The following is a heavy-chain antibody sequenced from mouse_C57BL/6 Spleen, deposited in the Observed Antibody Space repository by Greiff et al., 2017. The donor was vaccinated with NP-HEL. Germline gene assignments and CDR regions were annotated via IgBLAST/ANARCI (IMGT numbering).Heavy chain of an antibody. CDR1: GYTFTDYN. J-gene: IGHJ1*03. D-gene: IGHD1-1*01. CDR2: INPNNGGT. Sequence: EVKLQQSGPELVKPGASVKIPCKASGYTFTDYNMDWVKQSHGKSLEWIGDINPNNGGTIYNQKFKGKATLTVDKSSSTAYMELRSLTSEDTAVYYCARSPDYYGSSYSYWYFDVWGTGTTVTVSS. V-gene: IGHV1-18*01. CDR3: ARSPDYYGSSYSYWYFDV.